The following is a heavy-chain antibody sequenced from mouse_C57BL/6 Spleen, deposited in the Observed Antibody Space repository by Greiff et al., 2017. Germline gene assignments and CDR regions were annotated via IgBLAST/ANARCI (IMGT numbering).Heavy chain of an antibody. D-gene: IGHD1-1*01. CDR3: ARWVYYYVRSTRDYAMDY. CDR1: GYAFSSYW. V-gene: IGHV1-80*01. CDR2: LYTGDGAT. J-gene: IGHJ4*01. Sequence: VQLQQSGAELVKPGASVKISCKASGYAFSSYWMNWVKQRPGKGLEWIGQLYTGDGATNYNGQFKGKDTLTADKSSSTSSMKIICLTSEDSAVYFCARWVYYYVRSTRDYAMDYWGQGTSVTVSS.